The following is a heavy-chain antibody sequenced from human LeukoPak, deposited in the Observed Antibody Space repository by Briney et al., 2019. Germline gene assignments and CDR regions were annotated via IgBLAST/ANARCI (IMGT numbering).Heavy chain of an antibody. CDR1: SGSLNSYY. CDR2: IYTTGAT. D-gene: IGHD2-2*02. V-gene: IGHV4-4*07. J-gene: IGHJ4*02. Sequence: PSETLSLTCTVSSGSLNSYYWGWVRQPPGKGLEWIGRIYTTGATQYNPSLKSRVTMSVDTSTNQFSLNLRSMTAADTAVYYCGSQGYTASHYFFDYWSQGSLVAVS. CDR3: GSQGYTASHYFFDY.